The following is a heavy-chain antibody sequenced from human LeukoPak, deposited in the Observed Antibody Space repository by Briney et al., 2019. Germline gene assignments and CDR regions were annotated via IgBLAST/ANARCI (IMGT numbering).Heavy chain of an antibody. Sequence: SETLSLTCTVSGGSISSYYWSWIRQPPGKGLEWIGYIYYSGSTNYNPSLKSRVTISVDTSKNQFSLKLSSVTAADTAVYYCARGVDTAMVTYYYYYVDVWGKGTTVTISS. D-gene: IGHD5-18*01. J-gene: IGHJ6*03. CDR2: IYYSGST. CDR1: GGSISSYY. V-gene: IGHV4-59*08. CDR3: ARGVDTAMVTYYYYYVDV.